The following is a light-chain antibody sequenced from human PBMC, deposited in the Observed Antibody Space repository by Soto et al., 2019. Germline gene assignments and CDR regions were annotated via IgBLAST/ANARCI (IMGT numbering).Light chain of an antibody. CDR2: AAS. CDR1: QSIDNW. J-gene: IGKJ5*01. CDR3: QQYGSSPIT. Sequence: DIQMTQSPSTLSASVGDRVTITCRVSQSIDNWLAWYQQKPGKAPKLLIYAASSLQSGVPSRFSGSGSGTDFTLTISRLEPEDFAVYHCQQYGSSPITFGQGTRLEIK. V-gene: IGKV1-5*01.